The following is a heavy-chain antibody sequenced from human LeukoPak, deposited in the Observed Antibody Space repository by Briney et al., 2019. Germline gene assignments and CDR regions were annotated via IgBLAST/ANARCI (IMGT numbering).Heavy chain of an antibody. CDR3: ARESPGTTVFDY. J-gene: IGHJ4*02. CDR1: GFTFSNYG. Sequence: GGSLRLSCAASGFTFSNYGMHWVRQAPGKGLEWVAFIRFDGTSKYYADSVKGRFTISRDNSKNTLYLQMNSLRGEDTAVYYCARESPGTTVFDYWGQGTLVTVSS. D-gene: IGHD1-1*01. V-gene: IGHV3-30*02. CDR2: IRFDGTSK.